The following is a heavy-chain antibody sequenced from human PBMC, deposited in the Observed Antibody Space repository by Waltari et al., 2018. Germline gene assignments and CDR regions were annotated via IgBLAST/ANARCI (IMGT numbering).Heavy chain of an antibody. Sequence: EVQLVESGGGLVKPGGSLRLSCAASGFTVSNAWMNWVRQAPGKGLEWVGRIKSKTDGGTTDYAAPVKGRFTISRDDSKNTLYLQMNSLKTEDTAVYYCTTEGLSSEDYFDYWGQGTLVTVSS. V-gene: IGHV3-15*01. CDR2: IKSKTDGGTT. CDR1: GFTVSNAW. D-gene: IGHD3-16*02. J-gene: IGHJ4*02. CDR3: TTEGLSSEDYFDY.